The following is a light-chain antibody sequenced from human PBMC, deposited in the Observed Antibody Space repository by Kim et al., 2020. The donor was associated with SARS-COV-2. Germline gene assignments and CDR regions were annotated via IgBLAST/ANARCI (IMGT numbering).Light chain of an antibody. V-gene: IGLV2-14*03. CDR1: SGDIGGYNY. CDR2: DVT. CDR3: SSYTDSSTYV. J-gene: IGLJ1*01. Sequence: GQSITLSCTGTSGDIGGYNYVSWNQQHPGKAPQLLIYDVTDRSSGVPDRFSGSKSGNTASLTISGLQADDEAAYYCSSYTDSSTYVFGTGTKVTVL.